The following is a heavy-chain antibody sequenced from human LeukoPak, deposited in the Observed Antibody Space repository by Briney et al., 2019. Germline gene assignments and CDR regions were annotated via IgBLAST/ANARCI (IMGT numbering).Heavy chain of an antibody. V-gene: IGHV5-51*01. D-gene: IGHD3-3*01. Sequence: GESLKISCKGSGYSFTSYWIGWVRQMPGKGLEWMGIIYPGDSDTRYSPSFQGQVTISADKSISTAYLQWSSLKASDTAMYYCARRFGTSPDCDFWSGYSDPFDPWGQGALVTVSS. CDR2: IYPGDSDT. J-gene: IGHJ5*02. CDR3: ARRFGTSPDCDFWSGYSDPFDP. CDR1: GYSFTSYW.